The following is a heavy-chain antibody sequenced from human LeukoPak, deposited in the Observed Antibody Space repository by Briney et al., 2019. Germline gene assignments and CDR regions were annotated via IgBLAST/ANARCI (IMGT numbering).Heavy chain of an antibody. Sequence: ASVKVSCKASGYTFTSYAMHWVRQAPGQSLEWMGWINAGNGNTKYSQKFQGRVTITRDTSASTAYMELSSLRSEDTAVYYCARVSVGSSGSYYDYWGQGTLVTVSS. J-gene: IGHJ4*02. CDR2: INAGNGNT. CDR1: GYTFTSYA. CDR3: ARVSVGSSGSYYDY. V-gene: IGHV1-3*01. D-gene: IGHD1-26*01.